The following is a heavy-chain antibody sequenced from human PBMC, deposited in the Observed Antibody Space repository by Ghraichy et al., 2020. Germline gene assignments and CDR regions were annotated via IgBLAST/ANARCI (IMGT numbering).Heavy chain of an antibody. D-gene: IGHD1-26*01. CDR1: GFSFSSYG. J-gene: IGHJ4*02. CDR2: ISHDGSDK. Sequence: GGSLRLSCAASGFSFSSYGMHWVRQAPGKGLEWVAVISHDGSDKYYVESVKGRFTISRDNSKNTLYLQMNSLRAEDTAVYYCAKDDVVGATTGFDYWGQGPLVTVSS. CDR3: AKDDVVGATTGFDY. V-gene: IGHV3-30*18.